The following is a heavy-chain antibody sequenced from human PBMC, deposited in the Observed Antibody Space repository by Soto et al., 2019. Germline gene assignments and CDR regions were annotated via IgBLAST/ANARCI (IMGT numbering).Heavy chain of an antibody. CDR2: IYHSGST. CDR1: GGSISSGGYS. Sequence: SETLSLTCAVSGGSISSGGYSWSWIRQPPGKGLEWIGYIYHSGSTYYNPSLKSRVTISVDRSKNQFSLKLSSVTAAETAVYYCARVPDRWGQGTLVTVSS. D-gene: IGHD2-2*01. J-gene: IGHJ5*02. V-gene: IGHV4-30-2*01. CDR3: ARVPDR.